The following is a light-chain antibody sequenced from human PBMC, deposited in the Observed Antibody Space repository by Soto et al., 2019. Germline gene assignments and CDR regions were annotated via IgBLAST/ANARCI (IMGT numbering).Light chain of an antibody. CDR2: GAS. CDR3: HECGNTWWM. Sequence: EVVLTQSPNTLSLSPGESATLSCRASQAVSSTYLVWYQQKPGLAPRLLIYGASSRAAGISDRFSASGSGTAFALTISSLEPDDFAVYYCHECGNTWWMSGERTKVEI. J-gene: IGKJ1*01. CDR1: QAVSSTY. V-gene: IGKV3-20*01.